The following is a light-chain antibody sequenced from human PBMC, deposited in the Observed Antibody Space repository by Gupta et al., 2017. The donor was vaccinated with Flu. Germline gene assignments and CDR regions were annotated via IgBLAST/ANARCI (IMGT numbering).Light chain of an antibody. J-gene: IGLJ2*01. CDR2: GAT. CDR1: SGDVGNYDY. CDR3: CSYAGTFTFL. Sequence: TSGDVGNYDYVSWYQQHPGKAPKLILYGATERPSGVPDRFSGSKSGNTASLTISGLQPEDEADYYCCSYAGTFTFLFGGGTKVTVL. V-gene: IGLV2-11*03.